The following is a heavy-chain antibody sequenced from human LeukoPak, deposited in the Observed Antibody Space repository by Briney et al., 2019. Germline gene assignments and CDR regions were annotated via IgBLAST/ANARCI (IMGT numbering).Heavy chain of an antibody. CDR2: ISSSSSYI. V-gene: IGHV3-21*01. Sequence: GGSLRLSCAASGFTFDDYAMHWVRQAPGKGLEWVSSISSSSSYIYYADSVKGRFTISRDNAKNSLYLQMNSLRAEDTAVYYCARVLGGAFDIWGQGTMVTVSS. D-gene: IGHD3-16*01. CDR1: GFTFDDYA. J-gene: IGHJ3*02. CDR3: ARVLGGAFDI.